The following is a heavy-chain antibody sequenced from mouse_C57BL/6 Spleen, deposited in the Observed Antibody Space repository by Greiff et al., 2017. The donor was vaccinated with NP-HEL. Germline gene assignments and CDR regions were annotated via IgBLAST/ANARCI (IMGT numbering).Heavy chain of an antibody. V-gene: IGHV6-6*01. J-gene: IGHJ1*03. CDR1: GFTFSDAW. CDR3: TADWYFDV. Sequence: EVQLVESGGGLVQPGGSMKLSCAASGFTFSDAWMDWVRQSPEKGLEWVAEISNKANNHATYYAESVKGRFTIARDGSKCMVYLQMNSLRAEDTGIYCCTADWYFDVWGTGTTVTVSS. CDR2: ISNKANNHAT.